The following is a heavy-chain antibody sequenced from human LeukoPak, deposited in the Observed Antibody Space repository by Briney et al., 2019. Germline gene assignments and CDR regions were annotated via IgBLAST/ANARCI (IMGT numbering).Heavy chain of an antibody. V-gene: IGHV4-59*08. Sequence: ASETLSLTCSVSGSSISNYYWSWIQQSPGKGLEWIGYIYSTGSTDYNPSLKSRVTISVETSKNQFSLRLSSVTAADTAVYFCARHEGLARPFDYWGQGTLVPVSS. CDR2: IYSTGST. J-gene: IGHJ4*02. CDR3: ARHEGLARPFDY. CDR1: GSSISNYY. D-gene: IGHD6-19*01.